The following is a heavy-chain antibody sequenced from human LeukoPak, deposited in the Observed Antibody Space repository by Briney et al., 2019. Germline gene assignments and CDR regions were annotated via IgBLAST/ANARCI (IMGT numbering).Heavy chain of an antibody. J-gene: IGHJ4*02. D-gene: IGHD1-7*01. Sequence: SETLSLTCTVSGGSISSYYWSWIRQPAGKGLEGIGRIYTSGSTNYNPSLKSRVTMSVDTSKNQFSLKLSSVTAADTAVYYCARDRNWNYGYYFDYWGQGTLVTVSS. CDR2: IYTSGST. CDR3: ARDRNWNYGYYFDY. CDR1: GGSISSYY. V-gene: IGHV4-4*07.